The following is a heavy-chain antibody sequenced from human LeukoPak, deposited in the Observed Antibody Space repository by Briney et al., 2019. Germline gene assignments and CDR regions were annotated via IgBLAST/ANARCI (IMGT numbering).Heavy chain of an antibody. J-gene: IGHJ4*02. Sequence: GGSLRLSCAASGFTVSSNYMSWVRQAPGKGLEWVSVIYSGGSTNYADSVKGRFTISRDNSKNTLYLQMNRLRGEDTAVYYCAREPVRGVLDYWGQGTLVTVSS. D-gene: IGHD3-10*02. CDR3: AREPVRGVLDY. CDR2: IYSGGST. CDR1: GFTVSSNY. V-gene: IGHV3-66*02.